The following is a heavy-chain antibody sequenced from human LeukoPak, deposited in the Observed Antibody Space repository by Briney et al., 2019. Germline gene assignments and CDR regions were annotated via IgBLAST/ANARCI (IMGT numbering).Heavy chain of an antibody. V-gene: IGHV3-23*01. CDR1: GFTFSSYA. CDR3: ARDWGFLVGATYDDAFDI. J-gene: IGHJ3*02. CDR2: ISGSGGST. Sequence: PGGSLRLSCAASGFTFSSYAMSWVRQAPGKGLEWVSAISGSGGSTYYADSVKGRFTISRDNSKNSLYLQMNSLRAEDTAVYYCARDWGFLVGATYDDAFDIWGQGTMVTVSS. D-gene: IGHD1-26*01.